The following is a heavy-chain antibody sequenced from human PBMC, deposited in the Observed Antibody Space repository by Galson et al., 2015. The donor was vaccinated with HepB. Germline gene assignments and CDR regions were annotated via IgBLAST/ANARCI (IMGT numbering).Heavy chain of an antibody. CDR1: GFTSSNAW. CDR2: IKSKTDGGTT. D-gene: IGHD3-10*01. J-gene: IGHJ6*02. V-gene: IGHV3-15*01. Sequence: SLRLSCAASGFTSSNAWMSWVRQAPGKGLEWVGRIKSKTDGGTTDYAAPVKGRFTISRDDSKNTLYLQMNSLKTEDTAVYYCTAIWFGELFASFYYYGMDVWGQGTTVTVSS. CDR3: TAIWFGELFASFYYYGMDV.